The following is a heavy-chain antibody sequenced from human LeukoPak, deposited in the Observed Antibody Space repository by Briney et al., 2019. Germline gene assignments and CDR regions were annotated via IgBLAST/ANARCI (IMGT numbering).Heavy chain of an antibody. J-gene: IGHJ4*02. CDR1: GFTFSTYG. CDR2: IRDDGSNK. CDR3: AKATGTLGN. V-gene: IGHV3-30*02. D-gene: IGHD1-1*01. Sequence: GGSLRLSCAASGFTFSTYGMHWVRQAPGKGLEWVAFIRDDGSNKHYADSVKGRFTISRDNSKNTLYLQMNSLTAEDTAIYYCAKATGTLGNWGQGTLVTVSS.